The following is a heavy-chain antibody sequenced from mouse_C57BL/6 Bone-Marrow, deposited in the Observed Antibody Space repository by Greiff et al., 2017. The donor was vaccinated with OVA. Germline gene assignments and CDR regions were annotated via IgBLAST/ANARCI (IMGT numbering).Heavy chain of an antibody. CDR3: ARRGGTDWYFDV. J-gene: IGHJ1*03. D-gene: IGHD4-1*01. CDR1: GFTFSSYT. Sequence: EVKLMESGGGLVKPGGSLKLSCAASGFTFSSYTMSWVRQTPEKRLEWVATISGGGGNTYYPDSVKGRFTISSDNAKETLYLQMSSLRSEDTALYYCARRGGTDWYFDVWGTGTTVTVSS. CDR2: ISGGGGNT. V-gene: IGHV5-9*01.